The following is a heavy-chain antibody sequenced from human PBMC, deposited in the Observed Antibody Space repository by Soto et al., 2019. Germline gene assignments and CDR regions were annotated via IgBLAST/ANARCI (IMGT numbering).Heavy chain of an antibody. V-gene: IGHV4-30-4*01. CDR2: IYYSGST. CDR1: GGSISSGDYY. CDR3: ARVITGYYYGMDV. D-gene: IGHD3-22*01. J-gene: IGHJ6*02. Sequence: SETLSLTCTVSGGSISSGDYYWSWIRQPPGKGLEWIGYIYYSGSTNYNPSLKSRVTISVDTSKNQFSLKLSSVTAADTAVYYCARVITGYYYGMDVWGQGTTVTVSS.